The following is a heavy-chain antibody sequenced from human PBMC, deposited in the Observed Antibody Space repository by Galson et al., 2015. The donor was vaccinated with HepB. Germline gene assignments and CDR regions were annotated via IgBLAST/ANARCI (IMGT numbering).Heavy chain of an antibody. D-gene: IGHD6-6*01. V-gene: IGHV4-4*07. Sequence: SETLSLTCSVSGASISSYYWTWIRQPAGKGLEWIGRIFASGTIKYNPSLKSRVSMSVDTSKNQFSLTLTSVTAADTAVYYCSRQGELVPTSVAHYYFYYMDVWGKGTTVTVSS. CDR1: GASISSYY. CDR3: SRQGELVPTSVAHYYFYYMDV. J-gene: IGHJ6*03. CDR2: IFASGTI.